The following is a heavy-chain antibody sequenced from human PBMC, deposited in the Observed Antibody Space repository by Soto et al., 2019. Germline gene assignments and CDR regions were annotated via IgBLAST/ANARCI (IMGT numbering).Heavy chain of an antibody. Sequence: ASVKVSCKASGYTFTSYGISWVRQAPGQGLEWMGRISAYNGNTNYAQKLQGRVTMTTDTSTSTAYMEQRSLRSDDTAVYFCARGGNCSSTSCPFPRDYWGQGTLVTVSS. V-gene: IGHV1-18*01. CDR3: ARGGNCSSTSCPFPRDY. CDR1: GYTFTSYG. J-gene: IGHJ4*02. CDR2: ISAYNGNT. D-gene: IGHD2-2*01.